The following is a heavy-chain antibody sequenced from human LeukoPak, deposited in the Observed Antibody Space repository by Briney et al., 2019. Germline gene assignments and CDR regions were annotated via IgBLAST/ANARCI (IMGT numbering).Heavy chain of an antibody. CDR3: ARRFITGWHLDY. V-gene: IGHV3-53*01. J-gene: IGHJ4*02. CDR2: IYGDGST. Sequence: GGSLRRSCAATGIIVSSNYMSWVRQAPGKGLEWVSVIYGDGSTYYADSVKGRFTISRDNSKNTLYLQMNSLRPEDTAVYYCARRFITGWHLDYWGQGTLVTVSS. D-gene: IGHD6-19*01. CDR1: GIIVSSNY.